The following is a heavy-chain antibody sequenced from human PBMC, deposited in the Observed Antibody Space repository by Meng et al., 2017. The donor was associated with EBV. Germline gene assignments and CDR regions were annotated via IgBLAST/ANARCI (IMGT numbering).Heavy chain of an antibody. Sequence: HVQLVQSGAEVKKPGASVMVSCKASGYTFTSYAMHWVRQAPGQRLEWMGWINAGNGNTKYSQKFQGRVTITRDTSASTAYMELSSLRSEDTAVYYCARRGGVADWFDPWGQGTLVTVSS. CDR3: ARRGGVADWFDP. CDR1: GYTFTSYA. D-gene: IGHD2-15*01. CDR2: INAGNGNT. J-gene: IGHJ5*02. V-gene: IGHV1-3*01.